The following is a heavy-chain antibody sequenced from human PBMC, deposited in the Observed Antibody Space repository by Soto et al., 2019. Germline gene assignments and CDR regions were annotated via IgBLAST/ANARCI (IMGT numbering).Heavy chain of an antibody. J-gene: IGHJ6*02. D-gene: IGHD2-8*01. Sequence: GSLRLSCAASGFTFRDSGMHWVRQASGKGLEWVGRVKNKADGHATAYAASVKGRFTISRDDSKNTAYLQMNSLKTEDTAVYYCTRRGNGGMDVWGQGATVTVSS. CDR2: VKNKADGHAT. V-gene: IGHV3-73*01. CDR1: GFTFRDSG. CDR3: TRRGNGGMDV.